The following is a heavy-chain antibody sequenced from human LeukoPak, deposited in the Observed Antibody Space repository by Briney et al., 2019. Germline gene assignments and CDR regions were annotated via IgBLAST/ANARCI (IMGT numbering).Heavy chain of an antibody. CDR2: ISSSSSYI. Sequence: GGSLRLSCAASGFTFSSYSMNWVRQAPGKGLEWVSSISSSSSYIYYADSVKGRFIISRDNAKNSLYLQMNSLRAEDTAVYYCAKDGSWLHTPSDYWGQGTLVTVSS. CDR3: AKDGSWLHTPSDY. CDR1: GFTFSSYS. J-gene: IGHJ4*02. D-gene: IGHD5-24*01. V-gene: IGHV3-21*04.